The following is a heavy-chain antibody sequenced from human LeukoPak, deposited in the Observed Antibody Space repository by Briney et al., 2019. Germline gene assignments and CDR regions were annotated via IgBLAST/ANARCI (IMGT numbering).Heavy chain of an antibody. D-gene: IGHD3-22*01. J-gene: IGHJ4*02. CDR3: ARDGLGRYYYDSSGYRFDY. V-gene: IGHV3-7*01. Sequence: GGSLRLSCAASGFIFSSYWMTWVRQAPGKGLEWVANIKQDGSEKYYADSVKGRFTISRDNSKNTLYLQMNSLRAEDTAVYYCARDGLGRYYYDSSGYRFDYWGQGTLVTVSS. CDR2: IKQDGSEK. CDR1: GFIFSSYW.